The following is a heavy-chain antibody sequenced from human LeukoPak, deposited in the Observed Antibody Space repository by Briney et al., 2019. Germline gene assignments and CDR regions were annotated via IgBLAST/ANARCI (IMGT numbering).Heavy chain of an antibody. V-gene: IGHV1-69*05. D-gene: IGHD6-6*01. J-gene: IGHJ4*02. Sequence: GASVKVSCKASGGTFSSYAISWVRQAPGQGLEWMGGIIPIFGTANYAQRFQGRVTITTDESTSTAYMELSSLRSEDTAVYYCVGGVGSSSNHNFDYWGQGTLVTVSS. CDR3: VGGVGSSSNHNFDY. CDR1: GGTFSSYA. CDR2: IIPIFGTA.